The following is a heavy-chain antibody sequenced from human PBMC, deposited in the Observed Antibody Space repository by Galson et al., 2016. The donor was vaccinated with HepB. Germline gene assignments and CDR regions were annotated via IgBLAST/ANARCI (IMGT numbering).Heavy chain of an antibody. CDR2: INYRGRT. D-gene: IGHD4-23*01. V-gene: IGHV4-39*01. CDR1: GGSISGAPYY. J-gene: IGHJ4*02. CDR3: ARHGVPLPYGGKLDH. Sequence: SETLSLTCTVSGGSISGAPYYYCWVRQPPGKGLEWIGSINYRGRTYYNGSLESRVTMSVDTSNHQFSLRLTSVTAADTAVYYCARHGVPLPYGGKLDHWGQGTLVTVSS.